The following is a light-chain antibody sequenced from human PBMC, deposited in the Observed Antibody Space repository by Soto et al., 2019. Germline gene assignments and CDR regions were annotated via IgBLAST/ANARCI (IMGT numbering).Light chain of an antibody. CDR3: QQYTDNWPT. Sequence: EIVMTQYPDTLSVSPGETVTLSCRASQSVRTNLACYQHKPGQSPRLLIYGASNRATGFPARFSGSGSGTEFTLPIRSLQSEDFAVYYCQQYTDNWPTFGQGTKVESK. V-gene: IGKV3-15*01. CDR2: GAS. J-gene: IGKJ1*01. CDR1: QSVRTN.